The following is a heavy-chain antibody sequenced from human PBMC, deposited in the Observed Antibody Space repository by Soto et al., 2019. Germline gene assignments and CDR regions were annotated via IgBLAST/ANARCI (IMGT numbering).Heavy chain of an antibody. V-gene: IGHV3-53*01. CDR1: GFSVSSNY. CDR2: IYSGGAT. D-gene: IGHD3-22*01. J-gene: IGHJ4*02. Sequence: GGSLRLSCTASGFSVSSNYMSWVRQAPGKGLEWVSIIYSGGATHYADSVKGRFTISRDNSKNTLYLQMNSLTAEDTAVYYCASNGYHETSGYYYFDYWGQGTLVTVSS. CDR3: ASNGYHETSGYYYFDY.